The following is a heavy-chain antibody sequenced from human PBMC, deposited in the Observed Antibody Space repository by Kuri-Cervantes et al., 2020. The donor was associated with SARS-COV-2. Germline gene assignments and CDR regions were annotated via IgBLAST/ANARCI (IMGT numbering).Heavy chain of an antibody. D-gene: IGHD2-21*01. V-gene: IGHV3-7*01. J-gene: IGHJ5*02. CDR3: ARDIWRKFDL. CDR1: GFTFSAYW. Sequence: GESLKISCAAPGFTFSAYWMTWVRQAPGKGLEWVANIKQDGSEKYYVDSVKGRFTISRDNAKNSVHLQMNSLRAEDAAVYYCARDIWRKFDLWGQGTPVTVSS. CDR2: IKQDGSEK.